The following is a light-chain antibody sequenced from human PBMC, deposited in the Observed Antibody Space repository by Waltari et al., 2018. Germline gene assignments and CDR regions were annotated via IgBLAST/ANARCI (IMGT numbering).Light chain of an antibody. V-gene: IGKV4-1*01. CDR1: QTLLDTYNKNY. J-gene: IGKJ4*01. CDR3: QQYYNTPIT. CDR2: WAS. Sequence: DIVMTQSPDSLAVSLGERVTINCRSSQTLLDTYNKNYFAWHQQKPGQSPRLLVYWASTREFGVPDRFSGSGSGTDFTLTISGLQAEDVAIYYCQQYYNTPITFGGGTRVEIK.